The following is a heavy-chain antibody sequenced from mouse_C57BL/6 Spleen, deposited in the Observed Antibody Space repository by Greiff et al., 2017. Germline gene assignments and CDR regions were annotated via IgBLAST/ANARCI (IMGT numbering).Heavy chain of an antibody. V-gene: IGHV1-80*01. CDR3: ARWGYYGSSLDY. CDR1: GYAFSSYW. Sequence: LQESGAELVKPGASVKISCKASGYAFSSYWMDWVKQRPGQGLEWIGQIYPGDGDTKYNGKFKGKATLTADKSSSTAYMQLSSLTSEDSAVYFCARWGYYGSSLDYWGQGTTLTVSS. J-gene: IGHJ2*01. CDR2: IYPGDGDT. D-gene: IGHD1-1*01.